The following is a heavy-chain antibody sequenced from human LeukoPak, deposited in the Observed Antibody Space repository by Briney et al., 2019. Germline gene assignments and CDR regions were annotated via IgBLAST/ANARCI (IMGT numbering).Heavy chain of an antibody. CDR3: ARGGTYGDYTNWFDP. CDR2: IYHSGST. CDR1: GGSISSGGYS. J-gene: IGHJ5*02. V-gene: IGHV4-30-2*01. Sequence: SQTLSLTCAVSGGSISSGGYSWSWIRQPPGKGLEWIRYIYHSGSTYYNPSLKSRVTISVDRSKNQFSLKLSSVTAADTAVYYCARGGTYGDYTNWFDPWGQGTLVTVSS. D-gene: IGHD4-17*01.